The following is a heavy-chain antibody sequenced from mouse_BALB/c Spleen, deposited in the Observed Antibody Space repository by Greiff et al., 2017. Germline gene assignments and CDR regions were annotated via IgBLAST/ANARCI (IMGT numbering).Heavy chain of an antibody. D-gene: IGHD5-1*01. V-gene: IGHV1-69*02. J-gene: IGHJ4*01. CDR3: AREGYLYAMDY. CDR2: IDPSDSET. CDR1: GYTFTSYW. Sequence: QVHVKQPGAELVKPGAPVKLSCKASGYTFTSYWMNWVKQRPGRGLEWIGRIDPSDSETHYNQKFKDKATLTVDKSSSTAYIQLSSLTSEDSAVYYCAREGYLYAMDYWGQGTSVTVSS.